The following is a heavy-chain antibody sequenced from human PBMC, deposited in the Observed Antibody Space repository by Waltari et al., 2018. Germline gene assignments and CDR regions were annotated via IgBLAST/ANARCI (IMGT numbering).Heavy chain of an antibody. Sequence: QVQLQESGPGLVKPSETLSLNCTVSGGSISSYYWSWIRQPAGKGLEWIGRIYTSGGTNYNPSLKSRVTMSVDTSKNQFSLKLSSVTAADTAVYYCARTGPDDYGDVDAFDIWGQGTMVTVSS. V-gene: IGHV4-4*07. J-gene: IGHJ3*02. D-gene: IGHD4-17*01. CDR2: IYTSGGT. CDR1: GGSISSYY. CDR3: ARTGPDDYGDVDAFDI.